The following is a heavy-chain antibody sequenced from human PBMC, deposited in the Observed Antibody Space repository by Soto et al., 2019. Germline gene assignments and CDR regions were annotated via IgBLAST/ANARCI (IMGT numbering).Heavy chain of an antibody. CDR2: MNPNSGNT. D-gene: IGHD3-3*01. J-gene: IGHJ6*03. Sequence: ASVKVSCKASRYTFTSYDINWVRQATGQGLEWMGWMNPNSGNTGYAQKFQGRVTMTRNTSISTAYMELSSLRSEDTAVYYCAIPYYDFWSGKQPSSDYYYMDVWGKGTTVTVSS. CDR1: RYTFTSYD. V-gene: IGHV1-8*01. CDR3: AIPYYDFWSGKQPSSDYYYMDV.